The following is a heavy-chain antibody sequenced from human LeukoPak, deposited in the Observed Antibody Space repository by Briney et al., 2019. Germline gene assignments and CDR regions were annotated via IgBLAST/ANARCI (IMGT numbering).Heavy chain of an antibody. CDR1: GFTFSTYS. CDR3: ARGRSITILRGVAISDGFDI. CDR2: IATSSGYI. V-gene: IGHV3-21*06. J-gene: IGHJ3*02. D-gene: IGHD3-10*01. Sequence: PGGSLRLSCAASGFTFSTYSMNWVRQAPGKGLEWVSSIATSSGYIYYAGSLKGRFTISRDNAKNSLYLHMNSLRPGDTAVYYCARGRSITILRGVAISDGFDIWGQGTKVTVS.